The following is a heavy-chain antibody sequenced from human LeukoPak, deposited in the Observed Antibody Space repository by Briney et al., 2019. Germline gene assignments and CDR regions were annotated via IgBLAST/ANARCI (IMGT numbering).Heavy chain of an antibody. J-gene: IGHJ4*02. CDR1: GYTFTSYY. V-gene: IGHV1-46*01. CDR3: ARGAYCGGDCYKILFDY. CDR2: INPSGGST. Sequence: ASVKVSCKASGYTFTSYYMHWVRQAPGQGLEWMGIINPSGGSTSYAQKFQGRVTMTRDTSTSTVYMELSSLRSEDTAVYYCARGAYCGGDCYKILFDYWGQGTLVTVSS. D-gene: IGHD2-21*02.